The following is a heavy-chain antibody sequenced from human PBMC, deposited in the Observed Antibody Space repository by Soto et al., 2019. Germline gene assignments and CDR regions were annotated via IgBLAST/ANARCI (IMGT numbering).Heavy chain of an antibody. Sequence: QVQLVQSGAEVKKSGASVKVSCKASGYTFTSYDINWVRQATGQGLEWMGWMNTNSVNTGSAQKFQGRVTMTCTTSISTAYMELSSLRYEDTAVYYCARERSAAGTGWFDPWGQGTLVTVSS. CDR1: GYTFTSYD. D-gene: IGHD6-13*01. CDR3: ARERSAAGTGWFDP. V-gene: IGHV1-8*01. J-gene: IGHJ5*02. CDR2: MNTNSVNT.